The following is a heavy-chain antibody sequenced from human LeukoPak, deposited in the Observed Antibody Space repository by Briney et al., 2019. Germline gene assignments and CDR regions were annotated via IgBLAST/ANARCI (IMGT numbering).Heavy chain of an antibody. CDR1: GFTFEDYS. Sequence: PGGSLRLSCVASGFTFEDYSMNWVRQVPGKGLEWVAGVTWNSGSINYADSVRGRFTISRDNAKNSLYLQMNSLRVEDTALYFCAKHDYDFNTMTVWGQGTTVIVSS. CDR3: AKHDYDFNTMTV. D-gene: IGHD3-16*01. CDR2: VTWNSGSI. J-gene: IGHJ6*02. V-gene: IGHV3-9*01.